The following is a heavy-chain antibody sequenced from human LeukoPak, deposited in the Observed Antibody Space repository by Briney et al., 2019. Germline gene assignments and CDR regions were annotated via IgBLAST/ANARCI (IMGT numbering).Heavy chain of an antibody. Sequence: SQTLSLTCTVSGGSISSGDYYWTWIRQPPGKGLETIGYIYDSGSTYYNPSLKSRVTISVDTSKNQFSLKLSSVTAADTAVYYCARDPGDLDYGDFYYYYGMDVWGQGTTVTVSS. D-gene: IGHD4-17*01. CDR2: IYDSGST. J-gene: IGHJ6*02. CDR1: GGSISSGDYY. V-gene: IGHV4-30-4*08. CDR3: ARDPGDLDYGDFYYYYGMDV.